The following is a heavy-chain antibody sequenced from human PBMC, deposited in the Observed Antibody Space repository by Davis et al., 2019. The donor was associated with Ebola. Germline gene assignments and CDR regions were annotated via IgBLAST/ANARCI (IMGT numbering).Heavy chain of an antibody. CDR3: ASGWLRGGGVDP. D-gene: IGHD5-12*01. CDR1: GYSISSGYS. V-gene: IGHV4-38-2*02. Sequence: PSETLSLTCTVSGYSISSGYSWGWTRLPPGKGLEWIGSMHHSGSTQDNPSLTSRVTMSGDMSKNQFSLQLNSVTPEDTAVYYCASGWLRGGGVDPWGQGTPVTVSS. J-gene: IGHJ5*02. CDR2: MHHSGST.